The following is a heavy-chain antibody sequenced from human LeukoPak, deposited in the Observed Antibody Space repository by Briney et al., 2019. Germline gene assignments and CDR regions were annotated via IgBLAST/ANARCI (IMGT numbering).Heavy chain of an antibody. Sequence: TSETLSLTRAVSGGSISSGGYSWSWIRQPPGKGLEWIGYIYHSGSTYYNPSLKSRVTISVDRSKNQFSLKLSSVTAADTAVYYCASGWYPYYYYGMDAWGQGTTVTVSS. CDR3: ASGWYPYYYYGMDA. D-gene: IGHD6-19*01. V-gene: IGHV4-30-2*01. J-gene: IGHJ6*02. CDR1: GGSISSGGYS. CDR2: IYHSGST.